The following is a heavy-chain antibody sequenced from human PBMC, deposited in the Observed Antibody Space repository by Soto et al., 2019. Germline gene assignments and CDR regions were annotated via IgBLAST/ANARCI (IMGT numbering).Heavy chain of an antibody. J-gene: IGHJ4*02. Sequence: EVQLLESGGGVVQSGGSLRLSCAASGFTFTTYAMSWVRQAPGKGLEWVSTIDDSGTKTYYADSVRGRVTISRDNSKSTLYLQLNSLRAEDTAVYYCAKRGSRYFDYWGQGTLVTVS. CDR1: GFTFTTYA. V-gene: IGHV3-23*01. CDR3: AKRGSRYFDY. CDR2: IDDSGTKT.